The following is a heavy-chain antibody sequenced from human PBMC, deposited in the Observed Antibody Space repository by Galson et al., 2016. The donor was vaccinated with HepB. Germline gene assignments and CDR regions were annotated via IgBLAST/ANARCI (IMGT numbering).Heavy chain of an antibody. D-gene: IGHD2-2*01. J-gene: IGHJ4*02. CDR1: GFAFSNYY. CDR3: ARSVGLGPAAHFDV. Sequence: SLRLSCAASGFAFSNYYMSWIRQAPGKGLEWISYISSIGGSIHYADSVEGRFTISRDNAKNSLYLQMYSLRAEDTAVYYCARSVGLGPAAHFDVWGQGTLVTVAS. CDR2: ISSIGGSI. V-gene: IGHV3-11*01.